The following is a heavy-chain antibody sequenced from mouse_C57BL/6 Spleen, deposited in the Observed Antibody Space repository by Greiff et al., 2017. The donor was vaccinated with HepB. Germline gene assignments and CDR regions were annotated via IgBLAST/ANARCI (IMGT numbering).Heavy chain of an antibody. V-gene: IGHV7-3*01. D-gene: IGHD1-1*02. Sequence: EVNLVESGGGLVQPGGSLSLSCAASGFTFTDYYMSWVRQPPGKALEWLGFIRNKANGYTTEYSASVKGRFTISRDNSQSILYLQMNALRAEDSATYYCARFPYGTGYFDYWGQGTTLTVSS. CDR3: ARFPYGTGYFDY. CDR2: IRNKANGYTT. J-gene: IGHJ2*01. CDR1: GFTFTDYY.